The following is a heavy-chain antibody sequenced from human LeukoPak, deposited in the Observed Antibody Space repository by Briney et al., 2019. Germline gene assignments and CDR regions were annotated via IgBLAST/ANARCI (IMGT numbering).Heavy chain of an antibody. V-gene: IGHV3-53*01. D-gene: IGHD3-22*01. CDR1: GFTVSSNY. CDR2: IYSGGST. Sequence: GGSLRHSCAASGFTVSSNYMSWVRQAPGKGLEWVSVIYSGGSTYYADSVKGRFTISRDNSKNTLYLQMNSLRAEDTAVYYCARLAYHYDLTPFDYWGQGTLVTVSS. J-gene: IGHJ4*02. CDR3: ARLAYHYDLTPFDY.